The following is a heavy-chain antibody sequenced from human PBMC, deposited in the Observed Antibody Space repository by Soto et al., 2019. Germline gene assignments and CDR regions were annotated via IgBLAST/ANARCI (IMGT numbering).Heavy chain of an antibody. J-gene: IGHJ4*02. V-gene: IGHV1-69*01. Sequence: QVQLVQSGAEVKKPGSSVKVSCKASGGTFSSYAISWVRQAPGQGLEWMGGIIPIFGTANYAQKFQGRVTSTADESTSTAYMELSSLRSEDTAVYYCAREVYYYDSSGYYAPFDSWGQGTLVTVSS. CDR1: GGTFSSYA. CDR2: IIPIFGTA. D-gene: IGHD3-22*01. CDR3: AREVYYYDSSGYYAPFDS.